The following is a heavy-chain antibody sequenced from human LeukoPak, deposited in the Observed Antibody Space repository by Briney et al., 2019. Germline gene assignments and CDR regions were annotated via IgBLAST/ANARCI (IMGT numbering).Heavy chain of an antibody. CDR1: GYTFTGYY. Sequence: ASVKVSCKASGYTFTGYYMHWVRQAPGQGLEWMGWINPNSGGTNFAQRFQGRVTMTRETSISTAYMELSRRRSDDTAVYYCSTTSGYYSPFDYWGQGTLVTVSS. CDR2: INPNSGGT. D-gene: IGHD3-22*01. CDR3: STTSGYYSPFDY. V-gene: IGHV1-2*02. J-gene: IGHJ4*02.